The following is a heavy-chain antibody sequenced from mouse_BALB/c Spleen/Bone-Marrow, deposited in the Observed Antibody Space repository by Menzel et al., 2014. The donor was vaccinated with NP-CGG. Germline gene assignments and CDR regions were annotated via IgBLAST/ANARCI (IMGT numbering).Heavy chain of an antibody. D-gene: IGHD2-4*01. J-gene: IGHJ3*01. CDR2: IYPGNSDT. Sequence: EVQLQQSGTVLARPGASVKMSCKASGYTFTSYWMHWVKQRPGQGLEWIGAIYPGNSDTSYNQKFKGKAKLTAVTSTSTAYMELSSLTNEDSAVYYCTRVITTGSAWFAYWGQETLVTLSA. V-gene: IGHV1-5*01. CDR1: GYTFTSYW. CDR3: TRVITTGSAWFAY.